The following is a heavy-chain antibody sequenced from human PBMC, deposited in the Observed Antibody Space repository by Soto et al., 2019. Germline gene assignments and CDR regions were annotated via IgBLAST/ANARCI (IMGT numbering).Heavy chain of an antibody. J-gene: IGHJ4*02. CDR2: FVSLFVTT. CDR1: GGTFSRSA. CDR3: ARGRSSVWNHYLKQED. D-gene: IGHD1-1*01. V-gene: IGHV1-69*13. Sequence: SSVKVSCKASGGTFSRSAISWVRQAPGQRLEWMGGFVSLFVTTDYAQKFQGRLTIAADESTSTVYMELRSLTSDDTAIYYCARGRSSVWNHYLKQEDCGPATLVTVFS.